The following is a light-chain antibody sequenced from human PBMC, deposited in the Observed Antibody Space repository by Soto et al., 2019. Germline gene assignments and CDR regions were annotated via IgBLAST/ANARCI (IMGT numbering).Light chain of an antibody. Sequence: DMVMTQSPDSLAVSLGERANINCESSQSVLFTSNNKNYLAWYQQKPGQPPKLLLSWASARESGVPERFSGSGSGTLFTLSISSLQAEDVAVYYCQQYYTLPLTFGGGTKWIS. V-gene: IGKV4-1*01. CDR3: QQYYTLPLT. CDR1: QSVLFTSNNKNY. J-gene: IGKJ4*01. CDR2: WAS.